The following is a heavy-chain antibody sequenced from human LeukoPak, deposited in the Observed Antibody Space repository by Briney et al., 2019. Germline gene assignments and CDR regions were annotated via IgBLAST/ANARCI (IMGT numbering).Heavy chain of an antibody. CDR3: AGDTDDYSYMDV. V-gene: IGHV4-34*01. J-gene: IGHJ6*03. CDR1: GGSFGGNY. CDR2: IDPSGTT. D-gene: IGHD3-10*01. Sequence: SETLSLTCAIYGGSFGGNYWSWIRQPPRKGLEWIGEIDPSGTTNYNPSLKSRVTISGDTSKNQFSLNLTSVTAADTAVYYCAGDTDDYSYMDVWGKGTTVTVSS.